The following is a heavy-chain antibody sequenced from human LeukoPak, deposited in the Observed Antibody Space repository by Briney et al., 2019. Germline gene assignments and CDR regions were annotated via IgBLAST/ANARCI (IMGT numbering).Heavy chain of an antibody. J-gene: IGHJ4*02. D-gene: IGHD5-18*01. Sequence: GGSLRLSCAASGFTFDDYAMHWVRQAPGKGLEWVSGISWNSGSIGYADSVKGRFTISRDNAKNSLYLQMNSLRAEDTALYYCAEDRAYSYGSGFDYWGQGTLVTVSS. V-gene: IGHV3-9*01. CDR3: AEDRAYSYGSGFDY. CDR1: GFTFDDYA. CDR2: ISWNSGSI.